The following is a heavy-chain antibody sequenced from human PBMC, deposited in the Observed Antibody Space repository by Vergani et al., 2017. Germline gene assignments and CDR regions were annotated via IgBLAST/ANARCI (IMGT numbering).Heavy chain of an antibody. D-gene: IGHD7-27*01. Sequence: QIPLVQSGAEVKKPGSSVKVSCKASGGTFSSYTISLVRQAPGQGLEWMGRIIPLLGIANYAQKFQGSVTITADKSTSTAYMELSSLRSEETGVYYCSMGTGGYWGQGTMVTVSS. V-gene: IGHV1-69*02. J-gene: IGHJ4*02. CDR2: IIPLLGIA. CDR1: GGTFSSYT. CDR3: SMGTGGY.